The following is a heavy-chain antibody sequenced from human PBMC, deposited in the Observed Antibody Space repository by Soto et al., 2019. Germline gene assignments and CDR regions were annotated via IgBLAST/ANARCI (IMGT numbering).Heavy chain of an antibody. Sequence: GGSLRLSCAASGFTFSSYGMHWVRQAPGKGPEWVAVISYDGSNKYYADSVKGRFTISRDNSKNTLYLQMNSLRAEDTAVYYCAKDRSRRRIQLWPQRDYYGMDVWGQGTTVTVSS. D-gene: IGHD5-18*01. J-gene: IGHJ6*02. V-gene: IGHV3-30*18. CDR1: GFTFSSYG. CDR2: ISYDGSNK. CDR3: AKDRSRRRIQLWPQRDYYGMDV.